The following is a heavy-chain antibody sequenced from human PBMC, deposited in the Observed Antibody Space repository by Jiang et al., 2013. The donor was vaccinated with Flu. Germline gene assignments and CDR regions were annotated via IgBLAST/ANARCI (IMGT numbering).Heavy chain of an antibody. V-gene: IGHV5-51*01. J-gene: IGHJ6*03. CDR2: VNPDDSET. D-gene: IGHD3-10*02. CDR3: ARHLTDVNSFYYYVDV. CDR1: FTNYW. Sequence: FTNYWIAWVRQMPGEGLEWMGIVNPDDSETKYSPSFRGQVTISADKSISTAYVQWSSLKASDTAIYYCARHLTDVNSFYYYVDVWGKGTTVTVSS.